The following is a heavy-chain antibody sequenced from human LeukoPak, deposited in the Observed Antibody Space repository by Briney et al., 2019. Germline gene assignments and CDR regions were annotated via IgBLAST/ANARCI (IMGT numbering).Heavy chain of an antibody. D-gene: IGHD3-3*02. J-gene: IGHJ3*02. CDR2: ISSYNGNT. V-gene: IGHV1-18*01. CDR1: GYTFSSDG. CDR3: ARDYILPLETDNGDGFAI. Sequence: ASVKVSCKASGYTFSSDGISWVRQAPGQGLEWMGWISSYNGNTRYAEKLQGRVTMTTDTSTSTAYMELRSLRSDDTAVYYCARDYILPLETDNGDGFAIWGQGTVVTVSS.